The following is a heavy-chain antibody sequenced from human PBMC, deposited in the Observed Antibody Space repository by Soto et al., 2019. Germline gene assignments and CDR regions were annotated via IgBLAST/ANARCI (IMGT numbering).Heavy chain of an antibody. CDR3: ARALHGYAYGRMSDY. J-gene: IGHJ4*02. V-gene: IGHV1-46*01. D-gene: IGHD2-2*01. Sequence: QVQLVQSGAEVKKPGASVKVSCKASGYTFTSYYMHWVRQAPGQGLEWMGIINPSGGSTSYAQKFQGRVTMTRDTSTTTVYMELSRLRSEDTAVYYCARALHGYAYGRMSDYWGQGTLLTVSS. CDR1: GYTFTSYY. CDR2: INPSGGST.